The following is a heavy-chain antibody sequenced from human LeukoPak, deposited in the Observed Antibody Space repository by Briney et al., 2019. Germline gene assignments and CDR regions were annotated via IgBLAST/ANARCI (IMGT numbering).Heavy chain of an antibody. J-gene: IGHJ3*02. Sequence: SVKVSCKASGGTFSSYAISWVRQAPGQGLEWMGGIIPIFGTANYAQKFQGRVTITTDESTSTAYMELSSLRSEDMAVYYCAREAQDAFDIWGQGTMVTVSS. V-gene: IGHV1-69*05. CDR2: IIPIFGTA. CDR3: AREAQDAFDI. CDR1: GGTFSSYA.